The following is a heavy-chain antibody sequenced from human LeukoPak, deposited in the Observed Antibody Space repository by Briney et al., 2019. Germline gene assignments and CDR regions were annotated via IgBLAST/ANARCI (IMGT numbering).Heavy chain of an antibody. CDR3: TTLIVATTSVCCYRDY. V-gene: IGHV3-15*01. D-gene: IGHD5-12*01. Sequence: PGGSLRLSCAASGFSVGSNYMTWVRQAPGKGLEWVCRIRSKTEGGTTDYAAPAKGRFAISRHDSENTLYLQMNSLKTEDTAVYYCTTLIVATTSVCCYRDYWGQGTLVTVSS. CDR2: IRSKTEGGTT. J-gene: IGHJ4*02. CDR1: GFSVGSNY.